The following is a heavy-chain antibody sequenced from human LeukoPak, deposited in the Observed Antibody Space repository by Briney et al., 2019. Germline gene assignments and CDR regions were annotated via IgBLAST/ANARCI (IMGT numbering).Heavy chain of an antibody. CDR2: IYSGGST. CDR1: GLTVSSNY. Sequence: GGSLRLSCAASGLTVSSNYMSWVRQAPGKGLEWVSVIYSGGSTYYADSVKGRFTISRDNSKNTLYLQMNSLRAEDTAVYYCARVGLTVTTDYFDYWGQGTLVTVSS. J-gene: IGHJ4*02. V-gene: IGHV3-53*01. D-gene: IGHD4-17*01. CDR3: ARVGLTVTTDYFDY.